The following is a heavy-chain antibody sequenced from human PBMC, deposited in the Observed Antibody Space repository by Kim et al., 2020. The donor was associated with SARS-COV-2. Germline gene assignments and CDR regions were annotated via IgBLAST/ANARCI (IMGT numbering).Heavy chain of an antibody. D-gene: IGHD1-26*01. CDR3: ARTSGSSVY. V-gene: IGHV5-51*01. Sequence: SDTRYSPSFQGQVTISADKSISTAYLQWSSLKASDTAMYYCARTSGSSVYWGQGTLVTVSS. J-gene: IGHJ4*02. CDR2: SDT.